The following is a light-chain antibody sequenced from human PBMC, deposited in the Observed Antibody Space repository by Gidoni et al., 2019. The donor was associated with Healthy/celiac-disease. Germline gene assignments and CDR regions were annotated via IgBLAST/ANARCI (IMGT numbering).Light chain of an antibody. CDR1: QSVSSSY. CDR3: QQDGSSPST. V-gene: IGKV3-20*01. Sequence: EIVLTQSPGTLSLSPGESATLSCRASQSVSSSYLAWYQQKPGQAPRLLIYGASSRATGIPDRFSGSGSGTDFTLTISRLEPEDFAVYYCQQDGSSPSTFXGXTKVEIK. CDR2: GAS. J-gene: IGKJ4*01.